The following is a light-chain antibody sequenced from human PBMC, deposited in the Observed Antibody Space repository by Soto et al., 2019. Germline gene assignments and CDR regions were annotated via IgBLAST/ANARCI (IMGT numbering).Light chain of an antibody. CDR1: SSDVGGYNF. J-gene: IGLJ2*01. V-gene: IGLV2-14*01. Sequence: QSVLTQPASVSGSPGQSITISCTGTSSDVGGYNFVSWYQRHPDKAPKLMIYEVSNRPSGVSNRFSGSKSGNTASLTISGLQAEDEADYYCTSYTTSTTLLFGGGTKLTVL. CDR2: EVS. CDR3: TSYTTSTTLL.